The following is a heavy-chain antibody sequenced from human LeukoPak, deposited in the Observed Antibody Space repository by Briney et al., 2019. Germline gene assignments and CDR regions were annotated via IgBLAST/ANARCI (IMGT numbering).Heavy chain of an antibody. CDR2: IYYSGTT. V-gene: IGHV4-59*01. D-gene: IGHD6-13*01. CDR3: ARGVYIAAAQYGY. CDR1: GVSISIYY. Sequence: SETLSLTCTVSGVSISIYYWSCIRQPPGKGLECIGYIYYSGTTNYTPSLKSRVTISVDTSKNQFSLKLSSVTAADTAVYYCARGVYIAAAQYGYWGQGTLVTVSS. J-gene: IGHJ4*02.